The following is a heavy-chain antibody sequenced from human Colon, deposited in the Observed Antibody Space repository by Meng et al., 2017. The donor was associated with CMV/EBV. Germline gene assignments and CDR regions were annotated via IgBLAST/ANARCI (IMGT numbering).Heavy chain of an antibody. CDR3: GRDYFGWGTDY. V-gene: IGHV3-74*03. CDR1: GFTFSDYW. CDR2: ISVDGSST. Sequence: GESLKISCAASGFTFSDYWMHWVRHAPGKGLVWVARISVDGSSTTYANSVKGRFTISRDNAKNTLYLHMNSLGAEDTAVYFCGRDYFGWGTDYWGQGTLVTVSS. J-gene: IGHJ4*02. D-gene: IGHD3-10*01.